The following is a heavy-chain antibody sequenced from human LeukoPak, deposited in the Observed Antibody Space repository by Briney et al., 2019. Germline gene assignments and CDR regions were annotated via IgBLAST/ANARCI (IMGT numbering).Heavy chain of an antibody. D-gene: IGHD3-9*01. V-gene: IGHV3-53*01. Sequence: GGSLRLSCAASGFTVSSNYISWVRQAPGKGLEWVSVIYSGGSTYYADSVKGRFTISRDNSKNTLYLQMNSLRAEDTAVYYCAKDSSFDWLPHDYWGQGTLVTVSS. CDR1: GFTVSSNY. J-gene: IGHJ4*02. CDR3: AKDSSFDWLPHDY. CDR2: IYSGGST.